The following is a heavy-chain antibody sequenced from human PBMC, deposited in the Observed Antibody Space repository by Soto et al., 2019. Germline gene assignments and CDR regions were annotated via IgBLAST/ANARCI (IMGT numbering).Heavy chain of an antibody. Sequence: QLQLQESGPGLVKPSETLSLTCTVSSDSVTISDYYLGWIRQPPGKGLEWIGSIHYSGSTYYNPSLKSRVTISGDTSKKQFSLKLTSVTAADAAVYYCAAHDSGGYYAEYWGQGTLVTVSA. J-gene: IGHJ4*02. V-gene: IGHV4-39*01. CDR3: AAHDSGGYYAEY. D-gene: IGHD3-22*01. CDR1: SDSVTISDYY. CDR2: IHYSGST.